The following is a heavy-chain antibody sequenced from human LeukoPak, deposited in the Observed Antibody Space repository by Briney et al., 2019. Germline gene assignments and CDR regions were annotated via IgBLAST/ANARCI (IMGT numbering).Heavy chain of an antibody. CDR1: GFTSGFTFSDYE. D-gene: IGHD6-19*01. CDR3: TTITVAAAFDY. Sequence: GGSLRLSCAVSGFTSGFTFSDYEMNWVRQAQGKGLEWVSYISSSGSTKYYADSVKGRFTISRDNAKNSLYLQMNSLRAEDTAVYYCTTITVAAAFDYWGQGTLVTVSS. J-gene: IGHJ4*02. V-gene: IGHV3-48*03. CDR2: ISSSGSTK.